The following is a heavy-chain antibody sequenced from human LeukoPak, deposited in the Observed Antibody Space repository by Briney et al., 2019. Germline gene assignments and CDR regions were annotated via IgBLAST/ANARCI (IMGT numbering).Heavy chain of an antibody. CDR3: AREFSGRYPPSYFDY. V-gene: IGHV1-18*01. CDR1: GYTLTSYG. CDR2: ISADNGNT. J-gene: IGHJ4*02. D-gene: IGHD1-26*01. Sequence: ASVKVSCKASGYTLTSYGISWVRQASGQGLEWMGWISADNGNTNYAQKLQGRVTVTTDTSTSTAYMELRSLRSDDTAVYYCAREFSGRYPPSYFDYWGQGTLVTVSS.